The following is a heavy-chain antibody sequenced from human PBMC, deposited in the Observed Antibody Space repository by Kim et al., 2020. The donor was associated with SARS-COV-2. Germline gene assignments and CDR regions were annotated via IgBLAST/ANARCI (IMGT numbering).Heavy chain of an antibody. CDR3: AKDVGSGSSPAYYYGMDV. D-gene: IGHD3-10*01. V-gene: IGHV3-9*01. CDR2: ISWNSGSI. CDR1: GFTFGDYA. Sequence: GGSLRLSCAASGFTFGDYAMHWVRQAPGKGLEWVSGISWNSGSIGYADSVKGRFTISRDNAKNSLYLQMNSLRAEDTALYYCAKDVGSGSSPAYYYGMDVWGQGTTVTVSS. J-gene: IGHJ6*02.